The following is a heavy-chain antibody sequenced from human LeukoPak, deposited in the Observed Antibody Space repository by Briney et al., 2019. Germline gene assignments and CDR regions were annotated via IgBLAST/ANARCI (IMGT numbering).Heavy chain of an antibody. CDR2: ISAYNGNT. CDR3: ARDRYYYGSGSYYPD. J-gene: IGHJ4*02. D-gene: IGHD3-10*01. V-gene: IGHV1-18*01. CDR1: GYTFTSYG. Sequence: ASVKVSCKASGYTFTSYGISWVRQAPGQGLEWMGWISAYNGNTNYAQKLQGRVTMTTDTSTSTAYMELSSLRSEDTAVYYCARDRYYYGSGSYYPDWGQGTLVTVSS.